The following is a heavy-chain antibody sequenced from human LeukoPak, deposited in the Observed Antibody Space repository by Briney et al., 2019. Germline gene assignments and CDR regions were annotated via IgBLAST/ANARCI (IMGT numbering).Heavy chain of an antibody. CDR1: GFTFSSYA. J-gene: IGHJ4*02. D-gene: IGHD1-14*01. CDR3: ARDMTGNHDY. V-gene: IGHV3-30-3*01. CDR2: ISYDGSNK. Sequence: GGSLRPSCAASGFTFSSYAMHWVRQAPGKGLEWVAVISYDGSNKYYADSVKGRFTISRDNSKNTLYLQMDSLRAEDTAVYYCARDMTGNHDYWGQGTLVSVSS.